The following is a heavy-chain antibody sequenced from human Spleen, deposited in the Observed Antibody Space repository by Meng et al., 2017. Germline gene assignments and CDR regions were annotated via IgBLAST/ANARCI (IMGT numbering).Heavy chain of an antibody. Sequence: VRRLESGGGLVQPAGYLTLSCAASGFTFSTVGMNWVRQAPGKGLEWVSTISSTGGATYYADSVKGRLTISRDNSKNTLNLQMNSLRAEDTAVYYCVPRTTYFDSWGLGTLVTVSS. J-gene: IGHJ4*02. V-gene: IGHV3-23*01. CDR1: GFTFSTVG. CDR2: ISSTGGAT. D-gene: IGHD4-11*01. CDR3: VPRTTYFDS.